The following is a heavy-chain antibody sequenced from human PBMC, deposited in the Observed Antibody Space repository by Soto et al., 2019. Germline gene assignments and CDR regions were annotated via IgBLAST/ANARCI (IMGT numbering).Heavy chain of an antibody. CDR3: VHAPPVTTGGDY. D-gene: IGHD4-17*01. V-gene: IGHV2-5*02. Sequence: QITLKESGPTLVKPTQTLTLTCTFSGFSLSTTGVGVGWIRQPPGKAMDWLALIYWDDDKRYSPSLKSRRTITQDPSKTQGVLTMTNMDTVDPAAYYCVHAPPVTTGGDYWGQGTLVTVSS. J-gene: IGHJ4*02. CDR2: IYWDDDK. CDR1: GFSLSTTGVG.